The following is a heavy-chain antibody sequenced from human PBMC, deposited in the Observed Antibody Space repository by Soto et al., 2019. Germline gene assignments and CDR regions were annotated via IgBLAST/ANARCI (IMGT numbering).Heavy chain of an antibody. V-gene: IGHV3-53*01. CDR3: ARDWSKFSYNYPYYYAMDA. Sequence: EGSLRLSCTVSGFSVTNSYINWVRQAPGKGLEWVSILYSSGTTYYADSVRGRFTVSRDDSKNTLFLHMNSLRADDTAVYYCARDWSKFSYNYPYYYAMDAWGQGTTVTVCS. D-gene: IGHD5-18*01. CDR1: GFSVTNSY. CDR2: LYSSGTT. J-gene: IGHJ6*02.